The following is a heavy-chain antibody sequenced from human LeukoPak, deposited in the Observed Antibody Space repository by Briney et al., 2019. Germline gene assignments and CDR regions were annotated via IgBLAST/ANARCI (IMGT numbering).Heavy chain of an antibody. CDR2: INHSGST. V-gene: IGHV4-34*01. CDR3: ASRGQLGRAGDY. Sequence: SETLSLPCAVYGGSFSGYYWSWIRQPPGKGLEWIGEINHSGSTNYNPSLKSRVTISGDTSKNQFSLKLSSVTAADTAVYYCASRGQLGRAGDYWGQGILVTVSS. J-gene: IGHJ4*02. D-gene: IGHD6-6*01. CDR1: GGSFSGYY.